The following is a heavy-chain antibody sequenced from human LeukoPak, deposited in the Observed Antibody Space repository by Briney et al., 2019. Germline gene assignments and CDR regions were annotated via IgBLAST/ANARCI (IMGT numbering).Heavy chain of an antibody. D-gene: IGHD3/OR15-3a*01. Sequence: PGGSLRLSCAASGFTFSSYSINWVRQAPGKGLEWVSSISSSSSYIYYADSVKGRFTISRDNAKNSLYLQMNSLRAEDTAVYYCARERLVDWERNDAFDIWGQGTMVTVSS. CDR2: ISSSSSYI. J-gene: IGHJ3*02. CDR3: ARERLVDWERNDAFDI. CDR1: GFTFSSYS. V-gene: IGHV3-21*01.